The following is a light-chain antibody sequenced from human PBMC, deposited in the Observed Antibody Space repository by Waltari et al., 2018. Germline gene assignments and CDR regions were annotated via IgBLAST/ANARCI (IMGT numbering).Light chain of an antibody. CDR3: QQRANWPPLT. V-gene: IGKV3-11*01. Sequence: EVVLTQSPATLSFSPGERATLSCSASQRAYNFLACYQQKPGQAPRLLIYEASQRATGIPARCSGSGSATEFTLTISNLEPEDVAIYYCQQRANWPPLTFGGGTKVEIK. J-gene: IGKJ4*01. CDR1: QRAYNF. CDR2: EAS.